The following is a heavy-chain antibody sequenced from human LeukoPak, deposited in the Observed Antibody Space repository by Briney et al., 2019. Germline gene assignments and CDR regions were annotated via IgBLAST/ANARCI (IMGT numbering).Heavy chain of an antibody. J-gene: IGHJ4*02. D-gene: IGHD1-1*01. V-gene: IGHV3-74*01. CDR2: INSDGSST. Sequence: GGSLRLSCSASGFAFSSFPMHWVRQAPGKGLVWVSRINSDGSSTSYADSVKGRFTVSRDNAKNTLYLQMSSLRAEDTAVYYCARGSSTGTYNFDYWGQGTLVTVSS. CDR3: ARGSSTGTYNFDY. CDR1: GFAFSSFP.